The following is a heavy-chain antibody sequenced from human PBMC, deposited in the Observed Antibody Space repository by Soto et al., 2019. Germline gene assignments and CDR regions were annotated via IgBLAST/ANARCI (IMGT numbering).Heavy chain of an antibody. CDR1: GYTFTNYG. CDR2: INTYHGNT. Sequence: QVQLVQSGAELKKPGASVKVSCKASGYTFTNYGISWVRQAPGQGLEWMGWINTYHGNTKDAQKLQGRVTMTKDTSTSTAYMELTSLRSDDTAVYYCARSPGYSASWGYFYYGMKIWGQGTTVIASS. J-gene: IGHJ6*02. V-gene: IGHV1-18*01. D-gene: IGHD6-13*01. CDR3: ARSPGYSASWGYFYYGMKI.